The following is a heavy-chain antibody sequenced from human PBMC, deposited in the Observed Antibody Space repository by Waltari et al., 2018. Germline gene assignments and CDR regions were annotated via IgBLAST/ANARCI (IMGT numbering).Heavy chain of an antibody. CDR2: INHSGST. Sequence: QVQLQQWGAGLLKPSETLSLTCAVYGGSFSGYYWSWIRQPPGKGLEWIGEINHSGSTNYNPSLKSRVTISVDTSKNQFSLKLSSVTAADTAVYYCARIRGYYYYYMDVWGKGTTVTVSS. CDR3: ARIRGYYYYYMDV. CDR1: GGSFSGYY. V-gene: IGHV4-34*01. J-gene: IGHJ6*03.